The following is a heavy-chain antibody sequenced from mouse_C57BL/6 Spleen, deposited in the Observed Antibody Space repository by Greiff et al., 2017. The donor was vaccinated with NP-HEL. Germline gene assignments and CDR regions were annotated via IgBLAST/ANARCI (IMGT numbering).Heavy chain of an antibody. J-gene: IGHJ1*03. Sequence: VKLMESGPELVKPGASVKISCKASGYAFSSSWMNWVKQRPGKGLEWIGRIYPGDGDTNYNGKFKGKATLTADKSSSTAYMQLSSLTSEDSAVYFCARSPDYYGSSPYWYFDVWGTGTTVTVSS. CDR3: ARSPDYYGSSPYWYFDV. D-gene: IGHD1-1*01. CDR2: IYPGDGDT. CDR1: GYAFSSSW. V-gene: IGHV1-82*01.